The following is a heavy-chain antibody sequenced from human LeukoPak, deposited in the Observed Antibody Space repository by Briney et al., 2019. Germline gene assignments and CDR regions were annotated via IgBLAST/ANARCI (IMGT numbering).Heavy chain of an antibody. CDR3: ARDTQLLWFGEFP. V-gene: IGHV3-7*01. CDR2: IKQDGSEK. J-gene: IGHJ5*02. D-gene: IGHD3-10*01. CDR1: GFTFSSYW. Sequence: GGSLRLSCAASGFTFSSYWMSWVRQAPGKGLEWVANIKQDGSEKYYVDSVKGRFTISRDNAKNSLYLQMNSLRAEDTAVYYCARDTQLLWFGEFPWGQGTLVTVSS.